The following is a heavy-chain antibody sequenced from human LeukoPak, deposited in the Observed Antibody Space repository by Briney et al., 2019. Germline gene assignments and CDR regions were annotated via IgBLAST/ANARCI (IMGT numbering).Heavy chain of an antibody. Sequence: ASVKVSCKASGYTFTDNGVTWVRQAPGQGLEWMGWINAYNGNTNYAEKVQGRVTMTTDTFTSTAYMELRSLRSDDTAVYYCARSHSMVVVGLAAIRYNWFDPWGQGTLVTVSS. D-gene: IGHD2-2*01. V-gene: IGHV1-18*01. CDR1: GYTFTDNG. CDR2: INAYNGNT. J-gene: IGHJ5*02. CDR3: ARSHSMVVVGLAAIRYNWFDP.